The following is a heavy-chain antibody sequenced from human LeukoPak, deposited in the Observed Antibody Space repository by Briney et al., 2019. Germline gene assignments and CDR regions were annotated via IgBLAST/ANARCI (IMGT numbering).Heavy chain of an antibody. CDR3: ARAKTYYYDSSGYRSPLYYYYYMDV. D-gene: IGHD3-22*01. CDR1: SYSISISSGYY. J-gene: IGHJ6*03. CDR2: ISHIGTT. V-gene: IGHV4-38-2*01. Sequence: KPSETLSLACAVSSYSISISSGYYWDWIRQPPGKGLEWIGTISHIGTTYYNPSLKSRVTVSVDTSKNQFSLKLSSVTAADTAVYYCARAKTYYYDSSGYRSPLYYYYYMDVWGKGTTVTVSS.